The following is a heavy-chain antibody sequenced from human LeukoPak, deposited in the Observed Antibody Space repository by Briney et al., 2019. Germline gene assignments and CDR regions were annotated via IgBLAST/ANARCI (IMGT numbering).Heavy chain of an antibody. J-gene: IGHJ4*02. V-gene: IGHV3-53*01. CDR1: GFTVSNMY. CDR2: IYGDGRT. Sequence: GGSLRLSCAASGFTVSNMYMTWVRQAPGKGLEWVSLIYGDGRTSYADSVKGRCTISRDNSQNTLYLQMNSLRAEDTAVYYCAKGHGSGTYWVFNDWGQGTLVTVSS. CDR3: AKGHGSGTYWVFND. D-gene: IGHD3-10*01.